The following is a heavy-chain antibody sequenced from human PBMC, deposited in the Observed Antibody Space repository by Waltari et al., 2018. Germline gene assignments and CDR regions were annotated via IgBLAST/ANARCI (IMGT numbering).Heavy chain of an antibody. Sequence: QLQLQESGSGLVKPSQTLSLTCAVSGGSISSGCYSWCWIRQPPGKGLEWIGYIYHSGSTYYNPSLKSRVTISVDRSKNQFSLKLSSVTAADTAVYYCARDLAGNSDPYWGQGTLVTVSS. V-gene: IGHV4-30-2*01. J-gene: IGHJ4*02. D-gene: IGHD4-4*01. CDR1: GGSISSGCYS. CDR2: IYHSGST. CDR3: ARDLAGNSDPY.